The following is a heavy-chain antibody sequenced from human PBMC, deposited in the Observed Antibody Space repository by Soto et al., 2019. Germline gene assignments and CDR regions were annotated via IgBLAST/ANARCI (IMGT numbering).Heavy chain of an antibody. Sequence: AETLSLTCTVSGGSISSYYWSWIRQPAGKGLEWIGRIYTSGSTNYNPSLKSRVTMSVDTSKNQFSLKLSSVTAADTAVYYCARDGGGYCSGGSCSHYYGMDVWGQGTTVTVSS. V-gene: IGHV4-4*07. D-gene: IGHD2-15*01. CDR3: ARDGGGYCSGGSCSHYYGMDV. CDR1: GGSISSYY. J-gene: IGHJ6*02. CDR2: IYTSGST.